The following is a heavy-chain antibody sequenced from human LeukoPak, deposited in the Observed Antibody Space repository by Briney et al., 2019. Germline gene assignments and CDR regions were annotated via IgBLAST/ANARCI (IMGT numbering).Heavy chain of an antibody. CDR1: GFTFGDYA. Sequence: GRSLRLSCTASGFTFGDYAMSWFRQAPGKGLEWVGFIRSKAYGGTTEYAASVKGRFTISRDDSKSIAYLQMNSLKTEDTAVYYCTRSITGTTFDYWGQGTLVTASS. CDR3: TRSITGTTFDY. D-gene: IGHD1-7*01. J-gene: IGHJ4*02. V-gene: IGHV3-49*03. CDR2: IRSKAYGGTT.